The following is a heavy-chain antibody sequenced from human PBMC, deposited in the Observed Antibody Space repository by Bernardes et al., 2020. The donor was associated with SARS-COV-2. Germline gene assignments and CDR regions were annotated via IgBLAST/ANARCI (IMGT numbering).Heavy chain of an antibody. CDR2: IVVGSGNT. D-gene: IGHD3-22*01. CDR3: AAALMVITGNDAFDI. CDR1: GFTFTSSA. J-gene: IGHJ3*02. Sequence: SVKVSCKASGFTFTSSAMQWVRQARGQRLEWIGWIVVGSGNTNYAQKFQERVTITRDMSTSTAYMELSSLRSEDTAMYYCAAALMVITGNDAFDIWGQGTMVTVSS. V-gene: IGHV1-58*02.